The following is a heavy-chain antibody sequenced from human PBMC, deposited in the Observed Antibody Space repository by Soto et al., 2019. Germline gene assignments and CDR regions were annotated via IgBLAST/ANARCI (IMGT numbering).Heavy chain of an antibody. CDR1: GGTFSSYT. Sequence: GASVKVSCKASGGTFSSYTISWVRQAPGQGLEWMGRIIPILGIANYAQKFQGRVTITADKSTSTAYMELSSLRSDDTAVYYCARGNTVTRTLDYWGQGTLVTVSS. CDR3: ARGNTVTRTLDY. CDR2: IIPILGIA. D-gene: IGHD4-17*01. J-gene: IGHJ4*02. V-gene: IGHV1-69*02.